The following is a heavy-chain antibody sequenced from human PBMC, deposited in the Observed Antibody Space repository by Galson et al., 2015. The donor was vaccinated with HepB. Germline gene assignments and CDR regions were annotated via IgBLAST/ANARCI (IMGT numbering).Heavy chain of an antibody. D-gene: IGHD2-15*01. CDR3: ARGSCSGGSCYPDYYYYMDV. J-gene: IGHJ6*03. CDR2: IWYDGSNK. V-gene: IGHV3-33*01. Sequence: SLRLSCAASGFTFSSYGMHWVRQAPGKGLEWVAVIWYDGSNKYYADSVKGRFTISRDNSKNTLYLQMNSLRAEDTAVYYCARGSCSGGSCYPDYYYYMDVWGKGTTVTVSS. CDR1: GFTFSSYG.